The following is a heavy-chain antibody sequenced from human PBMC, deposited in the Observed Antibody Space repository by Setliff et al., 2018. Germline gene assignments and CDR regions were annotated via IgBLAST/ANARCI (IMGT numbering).Heavy chain of an antibody. V-gene: IGHV3-23*01. Sequence: PGGSLRLSCAASGFTFSDYAMSWVRQAPGKGLEWVSTISGSAGSIHLADSVKGRFTISRDNSKNTLFLQMSSLRAADTAVYYCVKPTKMGYSSGWYYFDYWGQGTLVTVSS. CDR2: ISGSAGSI. CDR3: VKPTKMGYSSGWYYFDY. D-gene: IGHD6-19*01. CDR1: GFTFSDYA. J-gene: IGHJ4*02.